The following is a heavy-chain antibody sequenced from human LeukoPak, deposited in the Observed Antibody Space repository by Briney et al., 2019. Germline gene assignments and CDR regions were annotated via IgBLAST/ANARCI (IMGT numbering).Heavy chain of an antibody. CDR3: ARGQGYESYYYMDV. V-gene: IGHV3-48*03. Sequence: GGSLRLSCAASGFTFSSYEMNWVRQAPGKGLEWVSYISSSGSTIYYADSVKGRFTISRDNSSNTVYLQMNNLRPEDTAVFYCARGQGYESYYYMDVWGKGTTVSVSS. J-gene: IGHJ6*03. CDR2: ISSSGSTI. D-gene: IGHD2-2*01. CDR1: GFTFSSYE.